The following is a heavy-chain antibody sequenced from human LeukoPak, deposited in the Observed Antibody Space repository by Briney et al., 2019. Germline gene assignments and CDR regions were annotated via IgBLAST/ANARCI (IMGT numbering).Heavy chain of an antibody. CDR2: IYSDSST. CDR3: ARAPGTTLHYGGMDV. D-gene: IGHD4-17*01. Sequence: QPGGSLRLSCAASGFTVSSNYMSWVRQAPEKGLEWVSVIYSDSSTYYADSVKGRFTISRDNSKNTLYLQVSSLRAEDTAVYYCARAPGTTLHYGGMDVWGQGTTVTVSS. V-gene: IGHV3-66*01. CDR1: GFTVSSNY. J-gene: IGHJ6*02.